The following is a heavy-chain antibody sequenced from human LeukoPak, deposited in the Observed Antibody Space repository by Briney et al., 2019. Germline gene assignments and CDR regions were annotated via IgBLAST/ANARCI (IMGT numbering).Heavy chain of an antibody. D-gene: IGHD2-21*02. CDR1: GGSISSYY. V-gene: IGHV4-59*01. Sequence: SETLSLTCTVSGGSISSYYWSWIRQPPGKGLEWIGYIYYSGTTNYNPSLKSRVTISVDTSKNQFSLKLSSVTAADTAVYYCARDAYCGGDCDAFDIWGQGTMVTVSS. CDR3: ARDAYCGGDCDAFDI. J-gene: IGHJ3*02. CDR2: IYYSGTT.